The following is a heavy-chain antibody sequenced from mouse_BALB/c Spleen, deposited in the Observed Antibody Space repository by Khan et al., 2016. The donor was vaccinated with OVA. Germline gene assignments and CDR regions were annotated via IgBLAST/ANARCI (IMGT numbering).Heavy chain of an antibody. Sequence: VQLKESGPGLLKPSQSLSLTCTVTGYSITSDYAWNWIRQFPGNKLECMAYISYSGSTSYSPSLRNSTSLTRDTSKNQFFLQLNSVTTEDTATYYCANGRLILRYSDYCDYWGQGTTLTVSS. CDR1: GYSITSDYA. J-gene: IGHJ2*01. CDR2: ISYSGST. V-gene: IGHV3-2*02. CDR3: ANGRLILRYSDYCDY. D-gene: IGHD1-1*01.